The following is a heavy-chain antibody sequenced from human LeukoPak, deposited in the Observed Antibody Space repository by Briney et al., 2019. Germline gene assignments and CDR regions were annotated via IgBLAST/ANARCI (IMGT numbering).Heavy chain of an antibody. CDR1: GYTFTGYY. J-gene: IGHJ4*02. Sequence: ASVKVSCKASGYTFTGYYMHWVRQAPGQGLEWMGWINPNSGGTNYAQKFQGRVTMTRDTSISTAYMELSRLRSDDTAVYYCARDPTIVRGVTFDYWGQGTLVTVSS. V-gene: IGHV1-2*02. CDR3: ARDPTIVRGVTFDY. CDR2: INPNSGGT. D-gene: IGHD3-10*01.